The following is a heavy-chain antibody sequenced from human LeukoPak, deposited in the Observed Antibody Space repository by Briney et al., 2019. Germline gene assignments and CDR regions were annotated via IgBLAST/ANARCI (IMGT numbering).Heavy chain of an antibody. CDR2: INHSGST. J-gene: IGHJ4*02. V-gene: IGHV4-34*01. CDR1: GGSFSGYY. Sequence: SETLSLTCAVYGGSFSGYYWSWIRQPPGKGLEWIGEINHSGSTNYNPPLKSRVTISVDTSKNQFSLKLSSVTAADTAVYYCARHLPALVPSRYYFDYWGQGTLVTVSS. CDR3: ARHLPALVPSRYYFDY. D-gene: IGHD6-6*01.